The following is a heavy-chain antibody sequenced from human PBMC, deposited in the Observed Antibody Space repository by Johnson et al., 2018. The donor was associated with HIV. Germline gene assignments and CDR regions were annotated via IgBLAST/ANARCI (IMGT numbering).Heavy chain of an antibody. J-gene: IGHJ3*02. CDR1: GFTFSSYG. D-gene: IGHD6-6*01. CDR2: IWYDGSNK. CDR3: AKQHEQLVEPDAFDI. V-gene: IGHV3-33*06. Sequence: QVQLVESGGGVVQPGRSLRLSCAASGFTFSSYGMHWVRQAPGKGLEWVAVIWYDGSNKYYADSVKGRFTISRDNSKNTLYLQMNSLRAEDTAVYYCAKQHEQLVEPDAFDIWGQGTIVTVSS.